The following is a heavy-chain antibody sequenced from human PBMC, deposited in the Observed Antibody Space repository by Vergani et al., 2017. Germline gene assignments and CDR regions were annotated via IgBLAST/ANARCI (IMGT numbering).Heavy chain of an antibody. D-gene: IGHD3-9*01. CDR1: EYTFSNYY. Sequence: QVQVVQSGAEVKKSGASVKVSCKTAEYTFSNYYMHWVRHAPGQGLEWMGIINPSGGHTNYAQKVRGRVTMTRDTSTSTVYMERSSLRSEDTAIYYCARRDYGILTVYRYWGQGTLVTVSA. V-gene: IGHV1-46*03. CDR2: INPSGGHT. CDR3: ARRDYGILTVYRY. J-gene: IGHJ4*02.